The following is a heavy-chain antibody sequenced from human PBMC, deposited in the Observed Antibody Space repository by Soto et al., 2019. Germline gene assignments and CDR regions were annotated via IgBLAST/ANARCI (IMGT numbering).Heavy chain of an antibody. V-gene: IGHV1-8*01. Sequence: ASVKVSCKASGYTFTSYDINWVRQAPGQRLEWMGWMNPSSGNTRYSQKFQGRVTMTRNTSASTAYMELSSLRSEDTAVYYCARDMRGYCSSTSCHYMDVWGKGTTVTVSS. CDR1: GYTFTSYD. CDR2: MNPSSGNT. CDR3: ARDMRGYCSSTSCHYMDV. D-gene: IGHD2-2*03. J-gene: IGHJ6*03.